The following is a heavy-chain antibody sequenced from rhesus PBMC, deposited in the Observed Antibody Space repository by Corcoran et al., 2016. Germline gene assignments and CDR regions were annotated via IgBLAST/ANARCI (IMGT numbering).Heavy chain of an antibody. J-gene: IGHJ4*01. CDR1: GYTFTRHY. D-gene: IGHD6-25*01. CDR2: INPTNGKT. Sequence: QVQLVQSGAEVKKPGASVKISCKASGYTFTRHYINGVRQASGKVLEWMGVINPTNGKTGYAPKFPGRVTMTRDTSTSTAYMELSSLRSEDTAVYYCTRRGIAAAGLDYWGQGVLVTVSS. V-gene: IGHV1S9*01. CDR3: TRRGIAAAGLDY.